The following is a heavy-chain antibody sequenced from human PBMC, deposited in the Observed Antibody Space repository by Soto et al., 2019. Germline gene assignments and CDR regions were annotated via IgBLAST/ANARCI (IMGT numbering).Heavy chain of an antibody. CDR3: ARYTPVTKTTGTNEYYYFDY. Sequence: SETLSLTCTVSGGSIISSSYYWGLIRQPPGKGLEWIGSIYYSGSTYYNPSLKSRVTISVDTSKNQFSLKLSSVTAADTAVYYCARYTPVTKTTGTNEYYYFDYWGQGTLVTVSS. D-gene: IGHD4-4*01. V-gene: IGHV4-39*01. CDR1: GGSIISSSYY. J-gene: IGHJ4*02. CDR2: IYYSGST.